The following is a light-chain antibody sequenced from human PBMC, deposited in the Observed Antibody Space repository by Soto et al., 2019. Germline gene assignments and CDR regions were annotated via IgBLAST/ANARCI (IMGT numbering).Light chain of an antibody. CDR2: DAS. CDR3: QQYHSWPA. Sequence: EIVLTQPPATLSLSPGERATLSCRASQSVSSYLAWYQQKPGQAPRLLIYDASNRATGIPARFSGSGSGTDFTLTISSLEPEDFAVYYCQQYHSWPAFGQGTKVDIK. CDR1: QSVSSY. J-gene: IGKJ1*01. V-gene: IGKV3-11*01.